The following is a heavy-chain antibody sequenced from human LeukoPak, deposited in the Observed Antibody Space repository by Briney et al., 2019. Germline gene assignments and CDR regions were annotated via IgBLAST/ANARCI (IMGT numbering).Heavy chain of an antibody. J-gene: IGHJ4*02. CDR1: GFTFSSYA. Sequence: GGSLRLPCAASGFTFSSYAMSWVRQAPGKGLEWVSAISGSGGSTYYADSVKGRFTISRDNSKNTLYLQMNSLRAEDTAVYYCAKDRSKYYDSSGYVNWGQGTLVTVSS. D-gene: IGHD3-22*01. CDR3: AKDRSKYYDSSGYVN. CDR2: ISGSGGST. V-gene: IGHV3-23*01.